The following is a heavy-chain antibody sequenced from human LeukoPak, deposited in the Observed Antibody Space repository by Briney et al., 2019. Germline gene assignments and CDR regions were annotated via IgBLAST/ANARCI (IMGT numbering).Heavy chain of an antibody. J-gene: IGHJ6*03. CDR3: ARDLRGTFPYYYYMDV. CDR2: IEQDGSEK. CDR1: GFTFSSFW. V-gene: IGHV3-7*01. D-gene: IGHD3-10*01. Sequence: GGSLRLSCAASGFTFSSFWMSWVRQAPGKGLEWVANIEQDGSEKYYVDSVRGRFTISRDNAKNSLYLQMNSLRAEDTAVYYCARDLRGTFPYYYYMDVWGKGTTVTVS.